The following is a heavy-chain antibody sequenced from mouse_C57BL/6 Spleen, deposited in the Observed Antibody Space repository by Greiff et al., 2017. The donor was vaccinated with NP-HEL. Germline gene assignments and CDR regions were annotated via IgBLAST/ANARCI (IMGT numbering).Heavy chain of an antibody. CDR3: ARGGYGNYGD. V-gene: IGHV1-52*01. D-gene: IGHD2-10*02. J-gene: IGHJ2*01. CDR1: GYTFTSYW. CDR2: IDPSDSET. Sequence: QVQLQQPGAELVRPGSSVKLSCKASGYTFTSYWMHWVKQRPIQGLEWIGNIDPSDSETPYNQKFKDKATLTVDKSSSTAYMQLSSLTSEDSAVYYCARGGYGNYGDWGQGTTLTVSS.